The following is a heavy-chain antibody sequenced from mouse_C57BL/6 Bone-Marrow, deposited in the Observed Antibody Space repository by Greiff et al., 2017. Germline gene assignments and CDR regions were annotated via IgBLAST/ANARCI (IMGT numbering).Heavy chain of an antibody. CDR3: ASLYDYDQAY. CDR1: GYTFTSYW. J-gene: IGHJ3*01. V-gene: IGHV1-69*01. CDR2: IDPSDSYT. Sequence: QVQLQQPGAELVMPGALVKLSCKASGYTFTSYWMHWVKQRPGQGLEWIGEIDPSDSYTNYNQKFKGKSTLTVDKSSSTAYMQLSSLTSEDSAVYYCASLYDYDQAYWGQGTLVTVSA. D-gene: IGHD2-4*01.